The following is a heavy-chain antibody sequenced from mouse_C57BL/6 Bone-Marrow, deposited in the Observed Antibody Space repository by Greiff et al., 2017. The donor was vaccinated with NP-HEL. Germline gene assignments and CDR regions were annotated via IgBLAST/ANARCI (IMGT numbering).Heavy chain of an antibody. CDR1: GYTFTSYG. J-gene: IGHJ3*01. CDR2: IYPRSGNT. CDR3: ARRYGISPLFAY. D-gene: IGHD1-1*01. V-gene: IGHV1-81*01. Sequence: VKLVESGAELARPGASVKLSCKASGYTFTSYGISWVKQRTGQGLEWIGEIYPRSGNTYYNEKFKGQATLTADKSSSTAYMELRSLTSDDSAVYFCARRYGISPLFAYWGQGTLVTVSA.